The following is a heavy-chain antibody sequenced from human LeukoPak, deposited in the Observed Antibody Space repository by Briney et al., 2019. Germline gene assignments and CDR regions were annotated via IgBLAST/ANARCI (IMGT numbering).Heavy chain of an antibody. D-gene: IGHD5-12*01. V-gene: IGHV4-59*01. Sequence: SETLSLTCTVSGGSISSYYWSWIRQPPGKGLEWIGYIYYSGSTNYNPSLKSRVTISVDTSKNQFSLKLSSVTAADTAVYYCARGNSGYHLDYWGQGTLVTVSS. CDR3: ARGNSGYHLDY. CDR1: GGSISSYY. J-gene: IGHJ4*02. CDR2: IYYSGST.